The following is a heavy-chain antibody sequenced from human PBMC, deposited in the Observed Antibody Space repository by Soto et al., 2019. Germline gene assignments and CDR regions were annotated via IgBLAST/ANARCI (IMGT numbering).Heavy chain of an antibody. CDR1: GFTFSSYA. Sequence: GGSLRLSCAASGFTFSSYAMSWVRQAPGKGLEWVSAISGSGGSTYYADSVKGRFTISRDNSKNTLYLQMNSLRAEDTAVYYCAKVEEVVVAATPYYFDYWGQGTLVTVSS. CDR2: ISGSGGST. CDR3: AKVEEVVVAATPYYFDY. J-gene: IGHJ4*02. D-gene: IGHD2-15*01. V-gene: IGHV3-23*01.